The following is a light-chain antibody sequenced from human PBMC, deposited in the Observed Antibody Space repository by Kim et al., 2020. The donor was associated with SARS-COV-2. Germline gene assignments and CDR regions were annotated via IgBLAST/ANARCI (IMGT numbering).Light chain of an antibody. CDR2: KAS. V-gene: IGKV1-5*03. Sequence: SAYMGETVTITCRASESISTWLAWYQQKPGKAPKLLIYKASILDSGVPLRFRGGGSGTEFTLTIKSLQPDDFATYYCQQFKGYRTFGQGTKVEIK. J-gene: IGKJ1*01. CDR3: QQFKGYRT. CDR1: ESISTW.